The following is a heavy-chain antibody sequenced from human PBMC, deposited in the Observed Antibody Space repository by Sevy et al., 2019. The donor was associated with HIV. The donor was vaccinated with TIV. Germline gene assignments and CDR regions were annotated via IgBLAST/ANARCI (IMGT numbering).Heavy chain of an antibody. CDR1: GYTFTNHA. CDR2: ISGYNGNT. D-gene: IGHD1-26*01. V-gene: IGHV1-18*04. J-gene: IGHJ4*02. Sequence: ASVKVSCKTSGYTFTNHAVSWVRQAPGQGLAWVGWISGYNGNTYYAQKLQGRVTVTTDTSTSTAYLELRNLRSDDTGVYLCVRAVGLIGYWGQGTLVTVSS. CDR3: VRAVGLIGY.